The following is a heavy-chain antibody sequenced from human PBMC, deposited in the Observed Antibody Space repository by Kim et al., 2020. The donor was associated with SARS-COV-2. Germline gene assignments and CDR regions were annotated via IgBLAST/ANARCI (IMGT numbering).Heavy chain of an antibody. CDR1: GFTFSSYG. V-gene: IGHV3-30*18. D-gene: IGHD3-9*01. CDR3: AKDVRLAGRYYDILTGPDY. CDR2: ISYDGSNK. Sequence: GGSLRLSCAASGFTFSSYGMHWVRQAPGKGLEWVAVISYDGSNKYYADSVKGRFTISRDNSKNTLYLQMNSLRAEDTAVYYCAKDVRLAGRYYDILTGPDYWGQGTLVTVSS. J-gene: IGHJ4*02.